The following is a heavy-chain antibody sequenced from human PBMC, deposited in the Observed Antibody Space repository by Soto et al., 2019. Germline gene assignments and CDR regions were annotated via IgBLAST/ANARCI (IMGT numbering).Heavy chain of an antibody. CDR3: ARASYNYFDY. CDR2: VYYSGNT. V-gene: IGHV4-59*01. Sequence: SETLSLTCTVSGGSISSFSWSWIRQPPGKGLEYIGNVYYSGNTNYNPSLKSRVIVSVDTSKNQFSLRLSSVTAADTAVYYCARASYNYFDYWGQGPPVTVSS. J-gene: IGHJ4*02. D-gene: IGHD1-26*01. CDR1: GGSISSFS.